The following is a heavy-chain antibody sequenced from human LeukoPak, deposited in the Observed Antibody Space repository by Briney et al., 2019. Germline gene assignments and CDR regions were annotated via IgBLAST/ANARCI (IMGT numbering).Heavy chain of an antibody. V-gene: IGHV3-23*01. CDR1: EFTFNIYA. J-gene: IGHJ3*02. CDR2: ISSSGGST. CDR3: ASVRLSGVMRGAFDI. D-gene: IGHD3-16*01. Sequence: QTGGSLRLSCAASEFTFNIYAMNWVRQAPGKGLEWVSLISSSGGSTYYADSVKGRFTISRDNSKNTLYLQMNSLRAEDTAVYYCASVRLSGVMRGAFDIWGQGTMVTVSS.